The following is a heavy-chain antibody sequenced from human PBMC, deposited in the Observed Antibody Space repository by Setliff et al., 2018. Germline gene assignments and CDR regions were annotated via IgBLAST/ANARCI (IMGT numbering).Heavy chain of an antibody. CDR1: GGSISSGSYY. CDR3: ARDPGGRVGTCGLYLDAFAI. J-gene: IGHJ3*02. Sequence: TLSLTCTVSGGSISSGSYYWSWIRQPAGKGLEWIGHIYTSGSTNYNPSLKSRVTISVDTSKNQFSLKLSSVTAADTAVYYCARDPGGRVGTCGLYLDAFAILGQGTMVTVSS. V-gene: IGHV4-61*09. D-gene: IGHD1-26*01. CDR2: IYTSGST.